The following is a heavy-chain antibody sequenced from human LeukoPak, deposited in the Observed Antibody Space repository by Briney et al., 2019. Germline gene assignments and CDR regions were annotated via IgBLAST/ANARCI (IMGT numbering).Heavy chain of an antibody. CDR2: ISYDGSNK. Sequence: PGGSLRLSCAASGFTFSSYAMHWVRQAPGKGLEWVAVISYDGSNKYYADSVKGRFTISRDNSKNTLYLQMNSLRAEDTAVYYCARVHRYSSGWAKIYYYGMDVWGQGTTVTVSS. CDR3: ARVHRYSSGWAKIYYYGMDV. CDR1: GFTFSSYA. V-gene: IGHV3-30-3*01. D-gene: IGHD6-19*01. J-gene: IGHJ6*02.